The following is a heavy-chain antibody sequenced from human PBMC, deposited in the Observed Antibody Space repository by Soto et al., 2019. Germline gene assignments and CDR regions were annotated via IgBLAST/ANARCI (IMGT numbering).Heavy chain of an antibody. Sequence: GGSLRLSCVGSGFTFGSNGMHWVRRAPGKGLEWLAVIWYDGSKEYYTDSVKGRFTISRDNSKSTLYLQMSSLRTEDTDVYYCERSPGADSSGYFDYWGQGTLVTVSS. V-gene: IGHV3-33*01. CDR1: GFTFGSNG. CDR2: IWYDGSKE. CDR3: ERSPGADSSGYFDY. J-gene: IGHJ4*02. D-gene: IGHD3-22*01.